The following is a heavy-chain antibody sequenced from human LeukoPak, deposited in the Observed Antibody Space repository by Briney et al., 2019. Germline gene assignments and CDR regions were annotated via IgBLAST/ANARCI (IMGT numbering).Heavy chain of an antibody. CDR2: IDPSDSYT. CDR3: AVSSSSFYYYYGMDV. J-gene: IGHJ6*02. V-gene: IGHV5-10-1*01. Sequence: GESLKISCKGSGYSFTSYWISWVRQMPGKGLEWMGRIDPSDSYTNYSPSFQGHVTISADKSISTAYLQWSSLKASDTAMYYCAVSSSSFYYYYGMDVWSQGTTVTVSS. CDR1: GYSFTSYW. D-gene: IGHD6-6*01.